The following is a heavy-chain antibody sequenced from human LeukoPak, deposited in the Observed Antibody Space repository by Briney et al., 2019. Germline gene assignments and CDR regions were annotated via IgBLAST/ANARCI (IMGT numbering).Heavy chain of an antibody. CDR3: ARYRRYSYGYSVGFDP. CDR1: GDSISSSSYY. J-gene: IGHJ5*02. D-gene: IGHD5-18*01. CDR2: IYYSGST. V-gene: IGHV4-39*07. Sequence: SETLSLTCTVSGDSISSSSYYWGWIRQPPGKGLEWIGSIYYSGSTSYNPSLKSRVTISLDTSKNQFSLKLSSVTAADTAVYYCARYRRYSYGYSVGFDPWGQGTLVTVSS.